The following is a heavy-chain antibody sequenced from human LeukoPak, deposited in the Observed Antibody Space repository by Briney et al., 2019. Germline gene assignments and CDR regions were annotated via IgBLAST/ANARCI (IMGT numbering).Heavy chain of an antibody. CDR2: IYYSGST. V-gene: IGHV4-31*03. Sequence: SQTLSLTCTVSGGSISSGGYYWSWIRQHPGKGLGWIGYIYYSGSTYYNPSLKSRVTISVDTSKNQFSLQLNSVTAADTAMYYCATSHDHKVAPFDLWGQGTLVTVSS. D-gene: IGHD3-3*01. J-gene: IGHJ4*02. CDR3: ATSHDHKVAPFDL. CDR1: GGSISSGGYY.